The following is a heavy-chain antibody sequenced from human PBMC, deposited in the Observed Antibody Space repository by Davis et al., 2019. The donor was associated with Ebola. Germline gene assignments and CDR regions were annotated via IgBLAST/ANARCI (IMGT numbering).Heavy chain of an antibody. J-gene: IGHJ6*03. CDR1: GYTFNSNW. Sequence: GGSLRLSCAGLGYTFNSNWMHWVRQAPGKGLEWVAVVSYDGTKKHYADSVKGRFTISRDNSKNTLYLQMNSLRAEDTAVYYCACLGDFWSGYYYYYYYYMDVWGKGTTVTVSS. V-gene: IGHV3-30*19. CDR3: ACLGDFWSGYYYYYYYYMDV. CDR2: VSYDGTKK. D-gene: IGHD3-3*01.